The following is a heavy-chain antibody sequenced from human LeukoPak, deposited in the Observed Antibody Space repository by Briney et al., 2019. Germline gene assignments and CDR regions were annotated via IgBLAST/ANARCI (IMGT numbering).Heavy chain of an antibody. V-gene: IGHV3-23*01. D-gene: IGHD1-1*01. Sequence: PGASLRLSCAASGFTFSSYAMSWVRQAPGKGLEWVSILYSGGNAYYTDSVKGRFTISRDNPKNTVYLQMNSLRAGDTAVYFCARTTGARTFYFNGMDVWGQGTTVTVSS. J-gene: IGHJ6*02. CDR1: GFTFSSYA. CDR3: ARTTGARTFYFNGMDV. CDR2: LYSGGNA.